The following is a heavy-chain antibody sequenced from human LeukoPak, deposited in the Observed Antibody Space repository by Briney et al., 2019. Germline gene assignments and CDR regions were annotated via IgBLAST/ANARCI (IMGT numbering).Heavy chain of an antibody. Sequence: GASVKVSCKASGYTFTSYDINWVRQATGQGLEWMGWMNPNSGNTGYAQKFQGRVTMTRNTSISTAYMELSSLRSEDTAVYYCARRVTAHTSYDDYWGQGTLVTVSS. V-gene: IGHV1-8*01. CDR1: GYTFTSYD. D-gene: IGHD2-21*02. CDR3: ARRVTAHTSYDDY. CDR2: MNPNSGNT. J-gene: IGHJ4*02.